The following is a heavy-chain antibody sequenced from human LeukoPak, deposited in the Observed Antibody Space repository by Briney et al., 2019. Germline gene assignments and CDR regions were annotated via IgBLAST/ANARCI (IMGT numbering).Heavy chain of an antibody. J-gene: IGHJ6*03. V-gene: IGHV3-21*04. Sequence: PGGSLRLSCAASGFTFSSYGMSWVRQAPGKGLEWVSSISSSSSYIYYADSVKGRFTISRDNAKNSLYLQMNSLRSEDTAVYYCARRLYGSGSYYLYYYYYMDVWGKGTTVTISS. CDR2: ISSSSSYI. D-gene: IGHD3-10*01. CDR3: ARRLYGSGSYYLYYYYYMDV. CDR1: GFTFSSYG.